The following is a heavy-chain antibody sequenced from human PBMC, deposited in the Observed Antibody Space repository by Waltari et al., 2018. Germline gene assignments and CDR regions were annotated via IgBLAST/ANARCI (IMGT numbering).Heavy chain of an antibody. D-gene: IGHD1-20*01. CDR3: ARGLGGIAGSLGF. CDR1: GFTVSATY. Sequence: EVQLVESGGSLIQPGGSLRLSCAASGFTVSATYMRWVRQAPGKGLEWVSVLYSAGTTYYADSVKGRFTISRDNSKNTLYLQMNSLRAEDTAVYYCARGLGGIAGSLGFWGQGTLVTVSS. CDR2: LYSAGTT. J-gene: IGHJ4*02. V-gene: IGHV3-53*01.